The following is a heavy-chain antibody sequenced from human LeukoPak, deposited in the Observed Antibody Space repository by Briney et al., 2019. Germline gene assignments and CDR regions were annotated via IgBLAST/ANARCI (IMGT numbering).Heavy chain of an antibody. CDR2: TYYRSKWYN. J-gene: IGHJ6*02. CDR3: ARASTNYSYYVMDV. Sequence: SQTLSLTCAISGDSVSSNSAAWNWIRQSPSIGLEWLGRTYYRSKWYNDYAVSVKSRITINADTSKNQFSLQLNSVTPEDTALYYCARASTNYSYYVMDVWGQGTTVTVSS. V-gene: IGHV6-1*01. CDR1: GDSVSSNSAA.